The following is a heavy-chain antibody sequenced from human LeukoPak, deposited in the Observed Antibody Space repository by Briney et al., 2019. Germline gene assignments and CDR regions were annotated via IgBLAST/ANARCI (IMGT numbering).Heavy chain of an antibody. CDR1: GYTFSSYD. Sequence: ASVKVSCKASGYTFSSYDINWVRQAAGQGLEWMGWMNPISGSTGYAQKLQGRVTMTRDTSITTAFMELSSLRSDDTAIYYCARVKRFPTVWFDPWGQGTLVTVSS. V-gene: IGHV1-8*01. J-gene: IGHJ5*02. D-gene: IGHD3-10*01. CDR3: ARVKRFPTVWFDP. CDR2: MNPISGST.